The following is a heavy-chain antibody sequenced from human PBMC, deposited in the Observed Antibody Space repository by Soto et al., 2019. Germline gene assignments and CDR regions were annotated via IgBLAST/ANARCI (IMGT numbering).Heavy chain of an antibody. Sequence: GGSLRLSCAASGFTFSSYGMHWVRQAPGKGLEWVAVIWYDGSNKYYPDSVKGRFTVSRDNSKNTLYLQMNRLRAEDTAVYYCARDRVAVAGHRHGMDVWGQGTTVTVS. V-gene: IGHV3-33*01. D-gene: IGHD6-19*01. J-gene: IGHJ6*02. CDR3: ARDRVAVAGHRHGMDV. CDR2: IWYDGSNK. CDR1: GFTFSSYG.